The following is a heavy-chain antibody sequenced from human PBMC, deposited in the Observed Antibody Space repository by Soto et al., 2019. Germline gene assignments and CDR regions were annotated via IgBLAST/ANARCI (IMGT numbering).Heavy chain of an antibody. CDR2: MHRNGNST. CDR3: ARDHRWGYEYGDYGDS. J-gene: IGHJ5*01. D-gene: IGHD4-17*01. V-gene: IGHV3-20*04. Sequence: VQLVESGGGVVRPGGSLRLACVVSGFSLDEYGMSWVRQAPGKGPEWVSGMHRNGNSTGYADSVKGRFTISRDDAKSSLYLQMNSLRAEDTAFYYCARDHRWGYEYGDYGDSWGHGTLVTVSS. CDR1: GFSLDEYG.